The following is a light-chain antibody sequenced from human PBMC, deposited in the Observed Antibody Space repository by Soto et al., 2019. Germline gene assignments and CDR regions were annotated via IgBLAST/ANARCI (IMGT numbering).Light chain of an antibody. CDR2: DTT. V-gene: IGLV7-46*01. CDR3: LLSYNGPYV. CDR1: TGAVTNGHY. Sequence: AVVTQEPSLTXCPGGTFTLTCGSSTGAVTNGHYPYWFQQKPGQAPRTLIYDTTKRHSWTPARFSGSLLWGKAELTLSGAQPEDEAEYYCLLSYNGPYVFGTGTKVTVL. J-gene: IGLJ1*01.